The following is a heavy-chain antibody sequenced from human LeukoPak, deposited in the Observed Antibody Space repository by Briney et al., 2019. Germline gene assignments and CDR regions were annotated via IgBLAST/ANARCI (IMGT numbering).Heavy chain of an antibody. Sequence: SETLSLTCTVSGGSISSHYWSWIRQPAGKGLEWIGRVYTSGSTNYNPSLKSRVTMSVDTSKNQISLKLNSVTAADTAVYYCASTPYCTNGICYTKNWFDPWGQGTLVTVPS. CDR1: GGSISSHY. CDR3: ASTPYCTNGICYTKNWFDP. CDR2: VYTSGST. D-gene: IGHD2-8*01. V-gene: IGHV4-4*07. J-gene: IGHJ5*02.